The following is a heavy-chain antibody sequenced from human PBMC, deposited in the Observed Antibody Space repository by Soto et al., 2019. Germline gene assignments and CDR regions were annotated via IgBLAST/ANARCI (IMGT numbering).Heavy chain of an antibody. J-gene: IGHJ3*02. V-gene: IGHV1-8*01. CDR1: GYTFTSYD. Sequence: ASVKVSCKASGYTFTSYDIHWVRQATGQGLEWMGWMNPNRGNTGDAQKSQGRVTMTRNTSISTAYMELSSLRSEDTAVYYCARGLVMSVTTTNHKVFEIWGQGTMVTVS. D-gene: IGHD4-17*01. CDR3: ARGLVMSVTTTNHKVFEI. CDR2: MNPNRGNT.